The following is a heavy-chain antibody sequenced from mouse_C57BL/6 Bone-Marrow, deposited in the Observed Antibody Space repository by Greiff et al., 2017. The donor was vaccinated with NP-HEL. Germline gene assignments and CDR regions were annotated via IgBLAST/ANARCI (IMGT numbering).Heavy chain of an antibody. V-gene: IGHV1-56*01. CDR3: AKSGYCGSSYDLDY. J-gene: IGHJ2*01. CDR1: GYTFTSHC. Sequence: QVQLQQSGPELVRPGASVKISCKAPGYTFTSHCMQWVRQRPGQGLEWIGEIFPGSGSTYYNEKFKGKATLTVDTSSSTAYMQLSSLTSEDSAVYFCAKSGYCGSSYDLDYGGQGTTLTVSS. D-gene: IGHD1-1*01. CDR2: IFPGSGST.